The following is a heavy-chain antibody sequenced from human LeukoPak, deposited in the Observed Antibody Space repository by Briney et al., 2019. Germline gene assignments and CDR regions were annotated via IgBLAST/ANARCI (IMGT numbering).Heavy chain of an antibody. J-gene: IGHJ4*02. CDR3: ARDQVVVVAAPGYYFDY. CDR2: ITPIFGIA. Sequence: GSSVKVSCKASGGTFSSYAISWVRQAPGQGLEWMGRITPIFGIANYAQKFQGRVTITADKSTSTAYMELSSLRSEDTAVYYCARDQVVVVAAPGYYFDYWGQGTLVTVSS. CDR1: GGTFSSYA. V-gene: IGHV1-69*04. D-gene: IGHD2-15*01.